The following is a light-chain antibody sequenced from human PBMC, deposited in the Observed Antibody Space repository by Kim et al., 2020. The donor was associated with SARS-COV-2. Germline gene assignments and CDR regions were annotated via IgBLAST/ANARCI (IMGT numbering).Light chain of an antibody. J-gene: IGLJ3*02. CDR3: SSYAGSNNGV. V-gene: IGLV2-8*01. CDR1: SIDVGSSDY. CDR2: EVS. Sequence: QSLTISSTGSSIDVGSSDYFSWYQQHPGKAPKLMIYEVSQRPSGVPDRFSGSKSGNTASLTVSGLQAEDEADYYCSSYAGSNNGVFGGGTKVTVL.